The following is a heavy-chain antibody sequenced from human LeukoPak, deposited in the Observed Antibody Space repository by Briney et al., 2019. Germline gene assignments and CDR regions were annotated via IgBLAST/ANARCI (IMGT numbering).Heavy chain of an antibody. J-gene: IGHJ4*02. V-gene: IGHV4-39*01. D-gene: IGHD6-19*01. CDR1: GGSISSSSYY. CDR3: ARHPSRVAVSGTGFDY. Sequence: SETLSLTCTVSGGSISSSSYYWGWIRQPPGKGLEWIGSIYYSGSTYYNPSLKSRVTISVDTSKNQFSLKLSSVTAADTAVYYCARHPSRVAVSGTGFDYWGQGTLVTVSS. CDR2: IYYSGST.